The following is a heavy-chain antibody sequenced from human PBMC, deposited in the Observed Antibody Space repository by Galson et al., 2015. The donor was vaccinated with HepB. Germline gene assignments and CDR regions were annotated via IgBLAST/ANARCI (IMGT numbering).Heavy chain of an antibody. V-gene: IGHV1-46*01. Sequence: SVKVSCKASGYTFTSYYMHWVRQAPGQGLEWMGIINPSGGSTSYAQKFQGRVTMTRDASTSTVYMELSSLRSEDTAVYYCARDGIVATTYPDYYYYGMDVWGQGTTVTVSS. CDR1: GYTFTSYY. D-gene: IGHD5-12*01. CDR2: INPSGGST. J-gene: IGHJ6*02. CDR3: ARDGIVATTYPDYYYYGMDV.